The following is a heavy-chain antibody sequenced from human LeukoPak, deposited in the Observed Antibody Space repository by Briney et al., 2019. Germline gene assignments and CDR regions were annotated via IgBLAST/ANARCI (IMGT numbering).Heavy chain of an antibody. CDR2: ISGSGGST. V-gene: IGHV3-23*01. J-gene: IGHJ4*02. D-gene: IGHD6-19*01. Sequence: GGSLRLSCAASGFTFSSYAMSWVRQAPGKGLEWVSAISGSGGSTYYADSVKGRFTISRDNSKNTLYLQMNSLRAEDRAVYYCAKGEYSSGWEWYYFDYWGQGTLVTVSS. CDR3: AKGEYSSGWEWYYFDY. CDR1: GFTFSSYA.